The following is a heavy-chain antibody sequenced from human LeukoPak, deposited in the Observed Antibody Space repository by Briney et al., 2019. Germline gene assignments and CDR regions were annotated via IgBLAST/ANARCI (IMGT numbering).Heavy chain of an antibody. V-gene: IGHV5-51*01. CDR1: GYSFSSYW. D-gene: IGHD6-6*01. CDR2: IYPGDSET. Sequence: GESLKISCKGSGYSFSSYWIAWVRQMPGKGLECMGIIYPGDSETRYSPSFQGQVTISADKSISTAYLQWSSLKASDTAMYYCARQRAARVFSAFDIWGQGTMVTVSS. CDR3: ARQRAARVFSAFDI. J-gene: IGHJ3*02.